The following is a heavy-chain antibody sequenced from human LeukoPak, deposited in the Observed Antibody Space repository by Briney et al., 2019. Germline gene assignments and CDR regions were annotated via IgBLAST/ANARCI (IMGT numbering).Heavy chain of an antibody. V-gene: IGHV4-34*01. CDR3: ARAGLKYYYGSGSTIPFDY. Sequence: PSETLSLTCAVYGGSFSGYYWSWIRQPPGKGLEWIGEINHSGSTNYNPSLKSRVTTSVDTSKNQFSLKLSSVTAADTAVYYCARAGLKYYYGSGSTIPFDYWDQGTLVTVSS. CDR1: GGSFSGYY. CDR2: INHSGST. D-gene: IGHD3-10*01. J-gene: IGHJ4*02.